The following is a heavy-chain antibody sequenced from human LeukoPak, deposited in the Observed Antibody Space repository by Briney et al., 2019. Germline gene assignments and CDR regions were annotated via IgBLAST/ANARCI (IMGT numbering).Heavy chain of an antibody. CDR2: TNPAKSDT. Sequence: GESLKISCKGSEYSFTTYWIGWVRQMPGKGLEYMGITNPAKSDTRYSPSFQGQISISVDKSTNTAYLQWGSLRASDTAIYYCARLLGLKVVTPDDEAFDIWGQGTMVIVSS. V-gene: IGHV5-51*01. J-gene: IGHJ3*02. D-gene: IGHD3-22*01. CDR1: EYSFTTYW. CDR3: ARLLGLKVVTPDDEAFDI.